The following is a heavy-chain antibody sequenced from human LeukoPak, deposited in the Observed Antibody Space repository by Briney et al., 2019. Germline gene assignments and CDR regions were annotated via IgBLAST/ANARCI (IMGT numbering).Heavy chain of an antibody. CDR2: IYHSGST. CDR3: ARPIAARPHWFGP. J-gene: IGHJ5*02. CDR1: GYSISSGYY. V-gene: IGHV4-38-2*01. D-gene: IGHD6-6*01. Sequence: SETLSLTCAVSGYSISSGYYWGWIRQPPGKGLEWIGSIYHSGSTYYNPSLKSRVTISVDTSKNQFSLKLSSVTAADTAVYYCARPIAARPHWFGPWGQGTLVTVSS.